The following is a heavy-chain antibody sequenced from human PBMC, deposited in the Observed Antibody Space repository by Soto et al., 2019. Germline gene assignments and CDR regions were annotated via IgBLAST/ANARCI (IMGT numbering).Heavy chain of an antibody. J-gene: IGHJ4*02. CDR1: GGTFSSYS. CDR2: IIPIYGTA. D-gene: IGHD1-26*01. V-gene: IGHV1-69*01. Sequence: QVQLVQSGAEVKKPGSSVKVSCKASGGTFSSYSINWVRQAPGQGLEWMGEIIPIYGTANYAQKFQGRVTITADESTSTAYMELSSLRSEDTAVYYCARDGGRHSGGIDYWGQGNLVTVSS. CDR3: ARDGGRHSGGIDY.